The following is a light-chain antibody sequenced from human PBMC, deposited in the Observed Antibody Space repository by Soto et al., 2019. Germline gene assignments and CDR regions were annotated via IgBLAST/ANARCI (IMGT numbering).Light chain of an antibody. CDR3: SPYTSSSFYV. J-gene: IGLJ1*01. V-gene: IGLV2-14*01. Sequence: QSALTQPASVSGSPGQSITISCTGTSSDVGGYNYVSWYQQHPGKAPKIMIYDVSNRPSGVSNRFSGSKSGNTASLTISGLQAEDEADYYCSPYTSSSFYVFGPGTKVTVL. CDR1: SSDVGGYNY. CDR2: DVS.